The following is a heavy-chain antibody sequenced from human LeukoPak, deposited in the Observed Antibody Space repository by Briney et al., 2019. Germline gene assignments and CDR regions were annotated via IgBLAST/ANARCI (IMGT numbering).Heavy chain of an antibody. Sequence: TSETPSPTCTVSGGSGSSGPHYWSWIRQPPGKGLEWIGYIYYTGSTNYNPSLKSRVSMSIDTSKNQFSLKLTSVTAADTAVYYDYWGQGTLVTVSS. V-gene: IGHV4-61*01. CDR3: Y. J-gene: IGHJ4*02. CDR1: GGSGSSGPHY. CDR2: IYYTGST.